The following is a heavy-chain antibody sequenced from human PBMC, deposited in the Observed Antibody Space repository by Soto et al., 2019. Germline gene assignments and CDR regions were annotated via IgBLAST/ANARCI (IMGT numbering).Heavy chain of an antibody. CDR2: IHPGDSDI. Sequence: GESLKISCKGSGYSFSSYWIGWVRQMPGKGLEWMGIIHPGDSDIRYSPSFQGQVTISADKSINTAYLQWSSLKASDTAMYYCARRSGRVAQIDYWGQGTLVTVSS. D-gene: IGHD3-3*01. CDR1: GYSFSSYW. V-gene: IGHV5-51*01. CDR3: ARRSGRVAQIDY. J-gene: IGHJ4*02.